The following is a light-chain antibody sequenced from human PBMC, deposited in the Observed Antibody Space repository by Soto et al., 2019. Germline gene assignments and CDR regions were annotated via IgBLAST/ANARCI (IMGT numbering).Light chain of an antibody. V-gene: IGLV1-40*01. CDR2: GNS. J-gene: IGLJ2*01. Sequence: QSVLTQPPSGSGAPGQRVTISCTGSSSNIGAGYDVHWYQQLPGTAPKLLISGNSNRPSGVPDRFSGSKSVTSGSLALTGLAAEDEADYYCQSYDSSLSEGVFGGGTKLTVL. CDR3: QSYDSSLSEGV. CDR1: SSNIGAGYD.